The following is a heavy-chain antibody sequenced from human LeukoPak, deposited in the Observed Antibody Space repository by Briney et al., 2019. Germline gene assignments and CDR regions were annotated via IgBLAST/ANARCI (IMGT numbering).Heavy chain of an antibody. D-gene: IGHD3-3*01. J-gene: IGHJ6*03. CDR2: INHSGST. CDR1: GGSFSGYY. Sequence: SETLPLTCAVYGGSFSGYYWSWIRQPPGKGLEWIGEINHSGSTNYNPSLKSRVTISVDTSKNQFSLKLSCVTAADTAVYYCARGRITIFGVVIYYYYYMDVWGKGTTVTVSS. CDR3: ARGRITIFGVVIYYYYYMDV. V-gene: IGHV4-34*01.